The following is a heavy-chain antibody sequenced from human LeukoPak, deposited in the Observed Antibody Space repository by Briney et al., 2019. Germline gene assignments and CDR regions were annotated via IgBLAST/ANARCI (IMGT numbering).Heavy chain of an antibody. Sequence: GGSLRLSCAASGFTFSSYAMHWVRQAPGKGLEWVALISYDGSNKYYADSVKGRFTISRDNSKNALYLQMNSLRADDTAVYYCARGFRYFDLWGRGTLVTVSS. D-gene: IGHD2-21*01. J-gene: IGHJ2*01. CDR3: ARGFRYFDL. CDR2: ISYDGSNK. CDR1: GFTFSSYA. V-gene: IGHV3-30*03.